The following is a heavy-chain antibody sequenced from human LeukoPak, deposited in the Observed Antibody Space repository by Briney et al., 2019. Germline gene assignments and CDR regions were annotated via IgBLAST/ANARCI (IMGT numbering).Heavy chain of an antibody. CDR1: GFSFSSYG. D-gene: IGHD5-18*01. J-gene: IGHJ4*02. CDR3: AKDLGYSYGSLGD. V-gene: IGHV3-30*18. CDR2: ISYDGFNK. Sequence: GGSMRLSCAASGFSFSSYGMHWVRQAPGKGLEWVVVISYDGFNKYYADSVKGRFTISRDNSKNMLYLQMNSLRAEDTAVYYCAKDLGYSYGSLGDWGQGTLVTVSS.